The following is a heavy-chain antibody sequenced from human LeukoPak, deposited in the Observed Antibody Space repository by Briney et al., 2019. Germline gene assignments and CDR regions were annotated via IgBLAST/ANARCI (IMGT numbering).Heavy chain of an antibody. V-gene: IGHV4-39*07. CDR2: IYYSGST. Sequence: SETLSLTCTVSGGSISSSYYYWGWIRQPPGKGLEWIGSIYYSGSTYYNPSLKSRVTISVDTSKNQFSLKLSSVTAADTAVYYCARAEPFDYWGQGTLVTVSS. CDR1: GGSISSSYYY. J-gene: IGHJ4*02. CDR3: ARAEPFDY.